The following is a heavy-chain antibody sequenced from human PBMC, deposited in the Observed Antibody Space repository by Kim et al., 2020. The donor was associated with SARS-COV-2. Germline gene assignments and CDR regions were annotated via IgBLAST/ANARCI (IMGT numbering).Heavy chain of an antibody. CDR1: GFSVDNYW. D-gene: IGHD6-19*01. J-gene: IGHJ4*02. V-gene: IGHV3-7*05. CDR3: AAGTGWLSDY. Sequence: GGSLRLSCVASGFSVDNYWMNWVRQAPGRGLQWVANIKKDGSEKYYVNSMRGRFTISRDNNKNSVYLEINSLTADDSAVYYCAAGTGWLSDYWGQGPLVTVSS. CDR2: IKKDGSEK.